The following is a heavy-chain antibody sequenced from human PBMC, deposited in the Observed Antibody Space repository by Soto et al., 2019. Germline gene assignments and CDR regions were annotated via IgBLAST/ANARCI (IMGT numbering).Heavy chain of an antibody. D-gene: IGHD5-18*01. CDR1: GFTFRSYS. CDR2: ISSSSSYI. J-gene: IGHJ4*02. CDR3: ARDQPGYSYGYGLGY. Sequence: EVQLVESGGGLVKPGGSLRLSCAASGFTFRSYSMNWVRQAPGKGLEWVSSISSSSSYIYYADSVKGRFTISRDNAKNSLYLQMNSLRAEDTAVYYCARDQPGYSYGYGLGYWGQGPLVTVSS. V-gene: IGHV3-21*01.